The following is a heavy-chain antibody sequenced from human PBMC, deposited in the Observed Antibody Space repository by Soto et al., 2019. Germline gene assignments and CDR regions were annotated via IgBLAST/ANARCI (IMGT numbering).Heavy chain of an antibody. D-gene: IGHD2-2*02. CDR3: ARVVVPAAIGRQSADYYYYGMDV. Sequence: SGGSLRLSCAASGFTFSSYAMHWVRQAPGKGLEWVAVISYDGSNKYYADSVKGRFTISRDNSKDTLYLQMNSLRAEDTAVYYCARVVVPAAIGRQSADYYYYGMDVWGQGTTVTVSS. CDR2: ISYDGSNK. V-gene: IGHV3-30-3*01. J-gene: IGHJ6*02. CDR1: GFTFSSYA.